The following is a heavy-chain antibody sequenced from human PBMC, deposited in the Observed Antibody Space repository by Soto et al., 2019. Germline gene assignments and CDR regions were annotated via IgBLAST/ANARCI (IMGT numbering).Heavy chain of an antibody. V-gene: IGHV1-18*01. CDR2: ISAYNGNT. Sequence: ASVTVSCKASGYTFTSYGISWVRQAPGQGLEWMGWISAYNGNTNYAQKLQGRVTMTTDTSTSTAYMELRSLRSDDTAVYYCARAVTTHCWFDPWGQGTLVTVSS. CDR1: GYTFTSYG. J-gene: IGHJ5*02. D-gene: IGHD4-17*01. CDR3: ARAVTTHCWFDP.